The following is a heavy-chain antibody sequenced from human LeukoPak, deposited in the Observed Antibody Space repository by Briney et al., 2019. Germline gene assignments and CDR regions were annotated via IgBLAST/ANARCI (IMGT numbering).Heavy chain of an antibody. Sequence: ASVKVSCKASGGAFRSYAISWVRQAPGQGLEWMGGITPIFGTANYAQKFQGRVTITADESTTTAYMELSNLRSEDTAVYYCARESTDYYDTSGYYYGPIFWGQGTLVTVSS. CDR1: GGAFRSYA. V-gene: IGHV1-69*13. CDR2: ITPIFGTA. D-gene: IGHD3-22*01. CDR3: ARESTDYYDTSGYYYGPIF. J-gene: IGHJ4*02.